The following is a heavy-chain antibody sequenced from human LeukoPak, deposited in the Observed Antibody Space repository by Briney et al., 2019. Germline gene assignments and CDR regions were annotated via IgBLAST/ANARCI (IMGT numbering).Heavy chain of an antibody. D-gene: IGHD2-21*02. Sequence: SETLSLTCAVSGGSFSGYYWSWIRQPPGKGLEWIGEIYHSGSAFYNSSLKSRVTISVDTSKNQFSLKLSSVTAADTAVYSCARGIVTGGDSKFDYWGQGTLVTVSS. CDR3: ARGIVTGGDSKFDY. CDR1: GGSFSGYY. V-gene: IGHV4-34*01. J-gene: IGHJ4*02. CDR2: IYHSGSA.